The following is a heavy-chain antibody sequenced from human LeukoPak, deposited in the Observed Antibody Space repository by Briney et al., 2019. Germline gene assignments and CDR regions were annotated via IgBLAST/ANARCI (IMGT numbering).Heavy chain of an antibody. J-gene: IGHJ4*02. D-gene: IGHD1-1*01. Sequence: GGSLRLSCAASGFTFSSYWMSWVRQAPGKGLEWVANIKQDGSEKYYVDSVKGRFTISRDNAKNSLYLRMNSLRAEDTAVYYCTSMVWNDPGFDYWGQGTLVTVSS. V-gene: IGHV3-7*03. CDR1: GFTFSSYW. CDR2: IKQDGSEK. CDR3: TSMVWNDPGFDY.